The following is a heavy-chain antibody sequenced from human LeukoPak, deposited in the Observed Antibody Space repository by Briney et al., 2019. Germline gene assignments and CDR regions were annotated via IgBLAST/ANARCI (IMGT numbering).Heavy chain of an antibody. D-gene: IGHD3-3*01. CDR1: AIPFGDYT. CDR2: ISGDGGST. J-gene: IGHJ4*02. V-gene: IGHV3-20*04. CDR3: ARDLTIFGVVLPRGY. Sequence: VGSLRLSCAASAIPFGDYTMLWVRQAPGKGLKRVSVISGDGGSTYYADSVKGRFTISRDNAKNSLYLQMNSLRAEDTAVYYCARDLTIFGVVLPRGYWGQGTLVTVSS.